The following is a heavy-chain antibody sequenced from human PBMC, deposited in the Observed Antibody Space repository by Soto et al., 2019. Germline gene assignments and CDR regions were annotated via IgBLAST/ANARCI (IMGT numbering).Heavy chain of an antibody. Sequence: EVQVLESGGGLGQPGGSLRLSCAASGFTFSSYAMSWVRQAPGKGLEWVSAISGGGVATNYADSVKGRFTISRDNSKNTLYLQMNSLRAEETAVYYWAKGRKSSSTFGPFDYWGQGALVTVSS. CDR3: AKGRKSSSTFGPFDY. CDR1: GFTFSSYA. D-gene: IGHD2-2*01. V-gene: IGHV3-23*01. CDR2: ISGGGVAT. J-gene: IGHJ4*02.